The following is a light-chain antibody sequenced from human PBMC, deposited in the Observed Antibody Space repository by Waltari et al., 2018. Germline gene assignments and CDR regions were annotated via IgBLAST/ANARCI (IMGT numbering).Light chain of an antibody. Sequence: QSALTQPASVSGSPGQSITISCTGTSSDIGTYNLVSWCQQYPGKVPKLIIYEVSKRPPGVSNHFSGSKSGNTASLTISGLQAEDEAHYYCSSYAGGSWVFGRGTKVTVL. V-gene: IGLV2-23*02. CDR3: SSYAGGSWV. CDR2: EVS. CDR1: SSDIGTYNL. J-gene: IGLJ3*02.